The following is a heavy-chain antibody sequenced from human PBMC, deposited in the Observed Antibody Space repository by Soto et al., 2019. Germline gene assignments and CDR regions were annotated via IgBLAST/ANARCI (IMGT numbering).Heavy chain of an antibody. J-gene: IGHJ6*02. Sequence: PSETLSLTCAVYGGSFSGYYWSWIRQPPGKGLEWIGEINHSGSTNYNPSLKSRVTISVDTSKNQFSLKLSSVTAADTAVYYCARLSPPYSGSYFYCYYGMDVWGQGTTVTVSS. CDR1: GGSFSGYY. V-gene: IGHV4-34*01. CDR2: INHSGST. CDR3: ARLSPPYSGSYFYCYYGMDV. D-gene: IGHD1-26*01.